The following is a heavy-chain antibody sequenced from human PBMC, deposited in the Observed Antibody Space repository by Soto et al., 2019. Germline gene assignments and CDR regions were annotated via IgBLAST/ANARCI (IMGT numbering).Heavy chain of an antibody. J-gene: IGHJ5*02. V-gene: IGHV1-18*01. CDR1: GYTFTSYG. CDR3: ARHRGYNWNYGWFDP. Sequence: QVQLVQSGAEVKKPGASVMVSCKASGYTFTSYGISWVRQAPGQGLELRGWISAYNGNTNYAQKLQGIVTIHTDTSTSPAYSELTSLSSDDPAVYYCARHRGYNWNYGWFDPWGQGTLVTVSS. CDR2: ISAYNGNT. D-gene: IGHD1-7*01.